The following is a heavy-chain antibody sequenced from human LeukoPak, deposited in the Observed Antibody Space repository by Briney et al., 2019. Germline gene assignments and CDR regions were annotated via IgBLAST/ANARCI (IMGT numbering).Heavy chain of an antibody. CDR1: GFTFSSYS. Sequence: GGSLRLSCAASGFTFSSYSMNWVRQAPGKGLEWVSSISSSSSYIYYADSVKGRFTISRDNAKNSLYLQMNSLRAEDTAVYYCARHHIAAAGISDYWGQGTLITVSS. CDR3: ARHHIAAAGISDY. J-gene: IGHJ4*02. D-gene: IGHD6-13*01. CDR2: ISSSSSYI. V-gene: IGHV3-21*01.